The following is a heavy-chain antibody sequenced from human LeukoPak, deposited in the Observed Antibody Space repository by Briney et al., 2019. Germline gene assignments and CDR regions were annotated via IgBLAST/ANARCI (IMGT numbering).Heavy chain of an antibody. CDR1: GFTFSRYS. V-gene: IGHV3-48*01. CDR3: ARDGYCGGGCLIAMDV. Sequence: PGGSLRLSCAASGFTFSRYSMNWVRQAPGKGLEWVSYISSSSSTIYYADSVKGRFTISRDNAKNSLYLQMNSLRAEDTAVYYCARDGYCGGGCLIAMDVWGKGTTVTVSS. J-gene: IGHJ6*03. CDR2: ISSSSSTI. D-gene: IGHD2-21*01.